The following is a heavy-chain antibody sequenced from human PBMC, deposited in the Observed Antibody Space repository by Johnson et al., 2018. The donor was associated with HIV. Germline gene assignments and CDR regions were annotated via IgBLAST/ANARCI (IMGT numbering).Heavy chain of an antibody. CDR1: GFTFDDYG. V-gene: IGHV3-20*04. D-gene: IGHD3-3*01. J-gene: IGHJ3*02. Sequence: QLVESGGGVVRPGGSLRLSCAASGFTFDDYGMSWVRQAPGKGLEWVSGINWNGGSTGYADSVKGRFTISRDNAKHSLYLQMNSLRPEDTALYYCAKDLGESENEEGASDYYDFGRDYPGQDSRGVVGAFDIWGQGTMVTVSS. CDR3: AKDLGESENEEGASDYYDFGRDYPGQDSRGVVGAFDI. CDR2: INWNGGST.